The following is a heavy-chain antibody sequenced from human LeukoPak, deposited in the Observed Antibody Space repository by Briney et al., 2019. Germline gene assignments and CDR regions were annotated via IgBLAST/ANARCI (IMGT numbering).Heavy chain of an antibody. V-gene: IGHV3-9*01. CDR2: ISWNSGSI. J-gene: IGHJ4*02. Sequence: HPGGSLRLSCAASGFTFDDYAMHWVRQAPGKGLEGVSGISWNSGSIGYADSVKGRFTISRDNAKTSLYLQMNSLRAEDTALYYCAKDIFTGIAAAGAIDYWGQGTLVTVSS. CDR3: AKDIFTGIAAAGAIDY. D-gene: IGHD6-13*01. CDR1: GFTFDDYA.